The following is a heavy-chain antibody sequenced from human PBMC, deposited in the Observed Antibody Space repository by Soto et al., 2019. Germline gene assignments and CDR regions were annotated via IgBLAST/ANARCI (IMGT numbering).Heavy chain of an antibody. D-gene: IGHD3-3*02. CDR3: ARDKARLQLGGNYYSILDV. Sequence: QVQLEQSGAEVKKPGSSVKVSCKASGGTFRNSAISWVRQAPGQGLEWMGGIMPIFRTPDYAQKFQGSVTVPATESTSTAYMELRGLRSDDTAVYYCARDKARLQLGGNYYSILDVWGQGTTVTVSS. V-gene: IGHV1-69*12. CDR2: IMPIFRTP. CDR1: GGTFRNSA. J-gene: IGHJ6*02.